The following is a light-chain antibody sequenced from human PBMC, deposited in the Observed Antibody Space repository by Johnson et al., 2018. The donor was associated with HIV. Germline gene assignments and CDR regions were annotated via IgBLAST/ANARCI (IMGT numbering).Light chain of an antibody. Sequence: QSVLTQPPSVSAAPGQKVTISCSGSSSNIGNNYVSWYQQLPGTAPKLLIYDSYKRPSGIPDRFSGSKSGTSATLGITGLQTGDEADYYCGAWDSSLSAGVVGAGTKVTVL. CDR1: SSNIGNNY. V-gene: IGLV1-51*01. CDR2: DSY. CDR3: GAWDSSLSAGV. J-gene: IGLJ1*01.